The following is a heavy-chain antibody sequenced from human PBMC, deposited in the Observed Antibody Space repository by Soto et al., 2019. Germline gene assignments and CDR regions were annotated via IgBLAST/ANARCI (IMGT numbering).Heavy chain of an antibody. J-gene: IGHJ4*02. CDR2: IYYNGTT. CDR3: ARYRFSGSCSKFDY. Sequence: LSLTCTVSRVSISSAAYHWSWIRQHPVKGLEWIGFIYYNGTTSYKPSLQSRISISLDTSKSQFSLRLTSVTAADTAVYYCARYRFSGSCSKFDYWGQGTLVTVSS. D-gene: IGHD6-13*01. CDR1: RVSISSAAYH. V-gene: IGHV4-31*03.